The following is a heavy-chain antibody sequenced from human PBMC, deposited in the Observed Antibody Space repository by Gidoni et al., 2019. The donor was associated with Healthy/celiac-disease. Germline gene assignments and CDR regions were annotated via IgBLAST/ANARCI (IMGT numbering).Heavy chain of an antibody. V-gene: IGHV1-8*01. CDR3: ARSIGSNPGGSCLMDV. J-gene: IGHJ6*02. D-gene: IGHD2-15*01. Sequence: QVQLVQPGAEVKKPGASVTVSCKASAYTSTSYDINWVRQATGQGLEWMGWMNTNSGNTGYAQKFQGRVTMTRNTSISTAYMELSSLRSEDTAVYYCARSIGSNPGGSCLMDVWGQGTTVTVSS. CDR2: MNTNSGNT. CDR1: AYTSTSYD.